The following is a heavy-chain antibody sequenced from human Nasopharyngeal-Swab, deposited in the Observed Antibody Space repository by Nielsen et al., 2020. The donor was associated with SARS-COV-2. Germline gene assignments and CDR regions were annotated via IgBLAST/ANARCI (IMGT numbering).Heavy chain of an antibody. D-gene: IGHD2-2*01. CDR1: GFTFSDYY. CDR2: ISSSSSYI. V-gene: IGHV3-11*06. CDR3: AKSECSSTSCYVDYYYYYMDV. J-gene: IGHJ6*03. Sequence: GESLKISCAASGFTFSDYYMSWIRQAPGEGLEWVSSISSSSSYIYYADSVKGRFTISRDNAKNSLYLQMNSLRAEDTAVYYCAKSECSSTSCYVDYYYYYMDVWGKGTTVTVSS.